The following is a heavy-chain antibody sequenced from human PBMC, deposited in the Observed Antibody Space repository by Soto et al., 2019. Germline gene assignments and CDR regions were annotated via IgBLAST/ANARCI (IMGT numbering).Heavy chain of an antibody. D-gene: IGHD4-4*01. CDR2: INRSGST. V-gene: IGHV4-34*01. Sequence: SETLCLTCAVYGGSFSGYYWRWIRQPPGKGLEWIGEINRSGSTNYNPSLKSRVTISVDTSKNQFSLKLSSVTAADTAVYYCARRPLYSNYVLAFAYRGQGTMVTGSS. J-gene: IGHJ4*02. CDR1: GGSFSGYY. CDR3: ARRPLYSNYVLAFAY.